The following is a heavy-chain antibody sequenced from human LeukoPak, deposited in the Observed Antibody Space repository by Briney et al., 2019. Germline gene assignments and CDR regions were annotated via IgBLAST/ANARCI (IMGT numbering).Heavy chain of an antibody. D-gene: IGHD1-26*01. CDR1: GFTFSTYS. Sequence: PGGSLRLSCVASGFTFSTYSMTWVRQAPGKGLEWVSSISTSSSYIYYADSVKGRFTISRDNAKNSLYLQMNSLRAEDTAVYYCARVLGGSYGVDYWGQGTLVTVSS. CDR2: ISTSSSYI. J-gene: IGHJ4*02. V-gene: IGHV3-21*01. CDR3: ARVLGGSYGVDY.